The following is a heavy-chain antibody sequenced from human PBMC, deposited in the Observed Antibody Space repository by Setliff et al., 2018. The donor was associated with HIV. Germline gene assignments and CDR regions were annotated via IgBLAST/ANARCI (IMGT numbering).Heavy chain of an antibody. CDR2: VNQRVTS. V-gene: IGHV4-34*01. CDR3: ARDKGGGYFDS. J-gene: IGHJ4*02. D-gene: IGHD3-16*01. CDR1: SGSFGSYY. Sequence: KASETLSLTCAVHSGSFGSYYWSWLRQSPGKGLEWIGEVNQRVTSNYNPSLKSRVTMSIDESKSQFSLKLSSVTAADTAVSFCARDKGGGYFDSWGQGTLVTVSS.